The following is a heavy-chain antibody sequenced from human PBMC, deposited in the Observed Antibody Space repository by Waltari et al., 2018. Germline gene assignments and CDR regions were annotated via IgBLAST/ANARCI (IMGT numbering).Heavy chain of an antibody. Sequence: QVQLQESGPGLVKPSETLSLTCTVSGGSISSYYWSLIRQPPGTGLEWIGYIYYSGSTNYNPSLKSRVTISVDTSKNQFSLKLSSVTAADTAVYYCAREDYYGSGSYSRRYYYYYMDVWGKGTTVTVSS. V-gene: IGHV4-59*01. J-gene: IGHJ6*03. CDR1: GGSISSYY. D-gene: IGHD3-10*01. CDR3: AREDYYGSGSYSRRYYYYYMDV. CDR2: IYYSGST.